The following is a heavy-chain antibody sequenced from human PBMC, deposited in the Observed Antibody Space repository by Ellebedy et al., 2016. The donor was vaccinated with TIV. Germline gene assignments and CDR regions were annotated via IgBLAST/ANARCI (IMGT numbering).Heavy chain of an antibody. V-gene: IGHV3-30*18. J-gene: IGHJ6*02. CDR1: GFAFSSYG. CDR3: AKVEGRRREPLRAYHYNGMDV. Sequence: PGGPLRLSCAASGFAFSSYGMHWVRQAPGKGLEWVAVISYHGSHKYYADSVKGRFTISRDNSKNTLFLQMDSLRAEDSAVYYCAKVEGRRREPLRAYHYNGMDVWGQGTTVTVSS. D-gene: IGHD1-26*01. CDR2: ISYHGSHK.